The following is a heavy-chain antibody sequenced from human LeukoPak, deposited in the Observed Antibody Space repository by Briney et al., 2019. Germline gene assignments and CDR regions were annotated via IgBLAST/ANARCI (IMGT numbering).Heavy chain of an antibody. D-gene: IGHD5-24*01. V-gene: IGHV4-34*01. CDR1: GGSSSDYY. Sequence: SETLSLTCAVYGGSSSDYYWSWIRQAPGKGLEWIGEIAHDGSTNYSPSLQRRATISRDTSKNHFSLNLRSVTAADTAVYSCARGNRAGYIFDYWGQGTLVTVSS. CDR3: ARGNRAGYIFDY. CDR2: IAHDGST. J-gene: IGHJ4*02.